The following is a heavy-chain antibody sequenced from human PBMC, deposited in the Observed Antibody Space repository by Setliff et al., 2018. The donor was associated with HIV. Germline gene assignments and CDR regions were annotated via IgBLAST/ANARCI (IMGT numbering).Heavy chain of an antibody. CDR3: ARHSPVTTKDYMDV. D-gene: IGHD4-17*01. CDR1: GDSVTTPYY. V-gene: IGHV4-38-2*02. CDR2: IYHSGAT. J-gene: IGHJ6*03. Sequence: SETLSLTCTLSGDSVTTPYYWGWIRQPPGKGLEWVGSIYHSGATYFTPSLKSRVTLSVDTSKNQFFLRLTSVSAADTGLYFCARHSPVTTKDYMDVWGKGTTVTVSS.